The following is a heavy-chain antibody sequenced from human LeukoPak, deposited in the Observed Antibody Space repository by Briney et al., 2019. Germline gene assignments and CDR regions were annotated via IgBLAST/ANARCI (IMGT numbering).Heavy chain of an antibody. V-gene: IGHV1-46*01. Sequence: ASVRVSCKASGYTFTSYYMHWVRQAPGQGLEWMGIINPSGGSTSYAQKFQGRVTMTRDMSTSTDYMELSSLRSEDTAVYYCATHSSWDNWFDPWGQGTLVTVSS. CDR2: INPSGGST. D-gene: IGHD2-2*01. J-gene: IGHJ5*02. CDR3: ATHSSWDNWFDP. CDR1: GYTFTSYY.